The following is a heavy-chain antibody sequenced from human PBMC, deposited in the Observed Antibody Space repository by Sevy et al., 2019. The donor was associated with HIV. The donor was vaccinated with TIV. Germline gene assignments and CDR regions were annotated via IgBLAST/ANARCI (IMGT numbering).Heavy chain of an antibody. J-gene: IGHJ4*02. CDR3: TNYVHY. CDR1: GFTFNVYE. V-gene: IGHV3-48*03. CDR2: ISSSFSI. Sequence: GGSLRLSCAASGFTFNVYEMNWVRQAPGKGLEWVSYISSSFSIYYADSVKGRFTISRDNAKNSLYLQMNSLRAEDTGVYYCTNYVHYWGQGPLVTVSS.